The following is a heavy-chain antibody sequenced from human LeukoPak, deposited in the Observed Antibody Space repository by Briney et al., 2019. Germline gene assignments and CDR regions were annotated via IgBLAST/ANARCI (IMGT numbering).Heavy chain of an antibody. CDR1: VGSFSTYY. CDR2: IYYSGTT. V-gene: IGHV4-59*08. Sequence: SETLSLTCTISVGSFSTYYWSCIRQPPGGGLEWIGYIYYSGTTNYNPSLKSQVTISVDTSKNQFSLKVNSVTAADTAVYYCARLYGDPHFDYWGPGTLVTVSS. CDR3: ARLYGDPHFDY. J-gene: IGHJ4*02. D-gene: IGHD4-17*01.